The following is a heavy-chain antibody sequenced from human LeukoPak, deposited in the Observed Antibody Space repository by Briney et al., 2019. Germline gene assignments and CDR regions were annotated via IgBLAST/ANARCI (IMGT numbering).Heavy chain of an antibody. J-gene: IGHJ6*02. V-gene: IGHV3-30*18. D-gene: IGHD3-9*01. CDR1: GFTFSSYG. Sequence: GKSRSLSCAPSGFTFSSYGMQWVRQAPGRVLEWVAAISYEVSKKYYADSVTGRFTTSTDNSKNTLYLQINSLRAEDTAVYYCEKDYDILIANDHYFGMDVWGQGTTVTVSS. CDR3: EKDYDILIANDHYFGMDV. CDR2: ISYEVSKK.